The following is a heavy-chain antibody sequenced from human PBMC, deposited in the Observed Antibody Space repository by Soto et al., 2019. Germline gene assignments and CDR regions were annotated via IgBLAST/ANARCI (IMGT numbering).Heavy chain of an antibody. J-gene: IGHJ6*02. V-gene: IGHV3-43*01. CDR1: GFTFDDYT. CDR3: AKDSQRYCSGGSCYSNPYYYYYGMDV. D-gene: IGHD2-15*01. CDR2: ISWDGGST. Sequence: GGSLRLSCAASGFTFDDYTMHWVRQAPGKGLEWVSLISWDGGSTYYADSVKGRFTISRDNSKNSLYLQMNSLRTEDTALYYCAKDSQRYCSGGSCYSNPYYYYYGMDVWGQGTTVTVSS.